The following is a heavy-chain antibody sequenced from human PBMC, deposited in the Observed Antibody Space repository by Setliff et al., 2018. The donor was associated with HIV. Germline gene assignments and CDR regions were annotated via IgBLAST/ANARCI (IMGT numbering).Heavy chain of an antibody. CDR3: ARSAELYFYYGMDV. V-gene: IGHV3-48*03. Sequence: GGSLRLSCAASGFTFSSYAMSWVRQAPGKGLEWVSAISKSGNTIHYAGSVKGRFTISRDNAKNSLYLQMNSLRAEDTAVYYCARSAELYFYYGMDVWGQGTTVTVSS. CDR2: ISKSGNTI. D-gene: IGHD2-15*01. J-gene: IGHJ6*02. CDR1: GFTFSSYA.